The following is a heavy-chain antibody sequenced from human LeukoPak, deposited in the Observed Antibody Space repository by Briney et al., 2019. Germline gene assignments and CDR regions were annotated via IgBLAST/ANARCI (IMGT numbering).Heavy chain of an antibody. CDR2: TYPGDSDT. CDR3: ARRGSGSYVDY. CDR1: GYSFTNYW. V-gene: IGHV5-51*01. D-gene: IGHD1-26*01. J-gene: IGHJ4*02. Sequence: GESLKISCKGSGYSFTNYWIGWVRQMPGKGLEWMGITYPGDSDTTYSPSFQGQVTISADKSISTAYLQWSSLKASDTAIYYCARRGSGSYVDYWGQGTLVTVSS.